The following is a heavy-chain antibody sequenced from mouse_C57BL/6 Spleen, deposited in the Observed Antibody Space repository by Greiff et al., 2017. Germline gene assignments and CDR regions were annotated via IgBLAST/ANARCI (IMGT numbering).Heavy chain of an antibody. Sequence: QVQLQQSGAELVKPGASVKLSCKASGYTFTSYWMHWVKQRPGRGLEWIGRIDPNSGGTKYNEKFKSKATLTVDKPSSTAYMQLSSLTSEDSAVYYCARREITTVVATPYYYAMDYWGQGTSVTVSS. CDR2: IDPNSGGT. CDR1: GYTFTSYW. V-gene: IGHV1-72*01. J-gene: IGHJ4*01. CDR3: ARREITTVVATPYYYAMDY. D-gene: IGHD1-1*01.